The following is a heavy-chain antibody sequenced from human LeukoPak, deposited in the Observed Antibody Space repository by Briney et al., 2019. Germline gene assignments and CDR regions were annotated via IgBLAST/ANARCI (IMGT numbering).Heavy chain of an antibody. Sequence: GGSLRLSCAASGFTFRNYWIHWVRQAPGKGLVWISRIDNDGSDRIYADSVKGRFTISRDNAKNTLYLQMNSLKTEDTAVYYCTTVYYYDSSGYYYDKYFDYWGQGTLVTVSS. CDR3: TTVYYYDSSGYYYDKYFDY. CDR2: IDNDGSDR. J-gene: IGHJ4*02. D-gene: IGHD3-22*01. V-gene: IGHV3-74*01. CDR1: GFTFRNYW.